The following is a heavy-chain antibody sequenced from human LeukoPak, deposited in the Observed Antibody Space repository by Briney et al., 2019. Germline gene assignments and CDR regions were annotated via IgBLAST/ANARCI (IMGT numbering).Heavy chain of an antibody. CDR3: ARGYYGDPSQVYYFDY. CDR2: ISSSGSYI. CDR1: GFTFSSYS. Sequence: GGSLRLSCAASGFTFSSYSMNWVRQAPGKGLEWVPSISSSGSYIYYADSVKGRFTISRDNAKNSLYLQMNSLRAGDTAVYYCARGYYGDPSQVYYFDYWGQGTLVTVSS. V-gene: IGHV3-21*01. J-gene: IGHJ4*02. D-gene: IGHD4-17*01.